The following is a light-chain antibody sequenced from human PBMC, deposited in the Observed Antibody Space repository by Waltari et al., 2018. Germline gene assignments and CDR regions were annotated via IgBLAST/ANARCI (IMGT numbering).Light chain of an antibody. CDR2: GAS. Sequence: ECVLTQSPGTLSLSPGERATLSCRASQSVSNFYLAWYQQKPGQAPRLLIYGASTRATGVPDRFSGSGSGRDFTLTISRLEPEDFAVYYCQQYDSSPPMYIFGQGTKLEMK. CDR3: QQYDSSPPMYI. V-gene: IGKV3-20*01. J-gene: IGKJ2*01. CDR1: QSVSNFY.